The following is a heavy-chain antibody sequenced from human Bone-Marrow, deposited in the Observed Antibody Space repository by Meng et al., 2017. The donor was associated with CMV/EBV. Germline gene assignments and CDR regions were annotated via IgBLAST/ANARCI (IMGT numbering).Heavy chain of an antibody. V-gene: IGHV4-59*01. CDR3: AREPDFGYCSSTSCYHNYFDY. CDR1: GGSISSYY. CDR2: IYYRGST. D-gene: IGHD2-2*03. Sequence: SETLSLTCTVSGGSISSYYWSWIRQPPGKGLEWIGYIYYRGSTNYNPSLKSRVTISVDTSKNQFSLELSSVTAADTAVYYCAREPDFGYCSSTSCYHNYFDYWGQGTLVTVSS. J-gene: IGHJ4*02.